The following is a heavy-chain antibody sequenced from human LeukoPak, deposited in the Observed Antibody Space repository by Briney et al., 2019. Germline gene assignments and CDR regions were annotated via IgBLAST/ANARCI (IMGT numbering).Heavy chain of an antibody. CDR1: GGSISSGDYY. V-gene: IGHV4-30-4*08. CDR2: IYYSGST. D-gene: IGHD2-15*01. Sequence: SQTLSLTCTVSGGSISSGDYYWSWIRQPPGKGLEWIGYIYYSGSTYYNPSLKSRVTISVDTSKNQFSLKLSSVTAADTAVYYCARELRYCSGGSCYDYYCYYMDVWGKGTTVTVSS. CDR3: ARELRYCSGGSCYDYYCYYMDV. J-gene: IGHJ6*03.